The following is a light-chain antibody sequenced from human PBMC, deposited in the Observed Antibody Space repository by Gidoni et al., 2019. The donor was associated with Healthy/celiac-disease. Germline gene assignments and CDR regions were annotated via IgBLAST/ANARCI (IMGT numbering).Light chain of an antibody. CDR3: QQYDNLLPMYT. Sequence: DIQMTQSPSSLSASVGDRVTITCQASQDISNYLNWYQQKPGKAPKLLIYDASNLETGVPSMFSGSGSGTDFTFTISSLQPEDIATYYCQQYDNLLPMYTFGQGTKLEIK. CDR1: QDISNY. CDR2: DAS. J-gene: IGKJ2*01. V-gene: IGKV1-33*01.